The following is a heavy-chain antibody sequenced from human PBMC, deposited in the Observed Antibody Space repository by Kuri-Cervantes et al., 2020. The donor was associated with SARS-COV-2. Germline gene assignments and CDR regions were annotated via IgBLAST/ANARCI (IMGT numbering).Heavy chain of an antibody. V-gene: IGHV1-18*01. D-gene: IGHD3-16*01. Sequence: ASVKVSCKASGYTFTNYAINWVRQAPGQGLEWMGWISGYNGNTKYAQSLQGRGTLTTDTSTTTAHMELRSLRSDDTAVYYCARRDGSLGEFDYWGQGTLVTVSS. CDR1: GYTFTNYA. J-gene: IGHJ4*02. CDR3: ARRDGSLGEFDY. CDR2: ISGYNGNT.